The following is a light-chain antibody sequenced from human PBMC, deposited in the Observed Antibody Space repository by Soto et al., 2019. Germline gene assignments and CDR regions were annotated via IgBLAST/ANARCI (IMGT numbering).Light chain of an antibody. CDR1: SSDVGRYNY. J-gene: IGLJ3*02. Sequence: QSALSQPACVSGSPGQSITISCSGASSDVGRYNYVSWYQQHPGKAPQLMIYEVSNRPSGVSNRFSGSKSGNTASLTISGLQAEDEANYYCTSYTTSSTLVFGGGTKLTVL. CDR3: TSYTTSSTLV. CDR2: EVS. V-gene: IGLV2-14*01.